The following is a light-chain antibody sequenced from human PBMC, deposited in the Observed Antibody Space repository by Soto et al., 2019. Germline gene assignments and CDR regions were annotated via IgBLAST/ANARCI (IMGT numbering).Light chain of an antibody. CDR1: QSVSGN. J-gene: IGKJ5*01. V-gene: IGKV3-15*01. CDR3: QQYNNMSPIT. Sequence: EIVMTQSPATLSVSPGERATLSCRASQSVSGNLAWYQQKPGQAPRLLIYGASTRATGIPARFSGSGSGTEFSLTISRLQFEVFAVYCCQQYNNMSPITFGEGRRLEI. CDR2: GAS.